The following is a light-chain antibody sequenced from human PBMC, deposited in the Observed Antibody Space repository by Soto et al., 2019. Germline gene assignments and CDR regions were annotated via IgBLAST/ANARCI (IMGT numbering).Light chain of an antibody. J-gene: IGLJ2*01. CDR3: QSYDSSLSRL. V-gene: IGLV1-40*01. Sequence: QSVLTQPPSVSGAPGQRVTISCTGSSSNIGAGYDVYWYQQLPGTAPKLLIYGNSNRPSGVPDRFSGSKSGTSASLAITGLQAEDEADYYCQSYDSSLSRLFGGGTKVTVL. CDR1: SSNIGAGYD. CDR2: GNS.